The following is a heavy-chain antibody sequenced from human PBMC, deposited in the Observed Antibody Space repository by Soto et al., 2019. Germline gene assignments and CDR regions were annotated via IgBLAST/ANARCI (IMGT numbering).Heavy chain of an antibody. CDR3: ARDYGRNSSGWYFVDYYYYYGMDV. CDR2: ISYDGSNK. J-gene: IGHJ6*02. CDR1: GFTFSSYA. V-gene: IGHV3-30-3*01. D-gene: IGHD6-19*01. Sequence: GSLRLSCAASGFTFSSYAMHWVRQAPGKGLEWVAVISYDGSNKYYADSVKGRFTISRDNSKNTLYLQMNSLRAEDTAVYYCARDYGRNSSGWYFVDYYYYYGMDVWGQGTTVTVS.